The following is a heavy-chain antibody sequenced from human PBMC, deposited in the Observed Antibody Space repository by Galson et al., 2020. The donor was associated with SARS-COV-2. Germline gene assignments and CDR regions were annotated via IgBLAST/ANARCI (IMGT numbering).Heavy chain of an antibody. V-gene: IGHV3-11*01. CDR3: ARDLKGDDFLRGYYVLDH. D-gene: IGHD3-3*01. CDR2: ISSSGTTI. Sequence: NSGGSLRLSCVVSGFTFSDYYLSWIRQAPGKGLEWVSYISSSGTTIYYADSVKGRFTISRDNTKNSLYLQMSSLRAEDTAVYYCARDLKGDDFLRGYYVLDHWGQGTLVTVSS. J-gene: IGHJ4*02. CDR1: GFTFSDYY.